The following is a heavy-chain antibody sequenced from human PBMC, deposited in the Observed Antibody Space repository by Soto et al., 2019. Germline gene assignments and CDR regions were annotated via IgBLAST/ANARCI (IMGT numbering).Heavy chain of an antibody. CDR2: ISGSGGVT. V-gene: IGHV3-23*01. CDR1: GFSFSSYA. Sequence: EVQLLESGGGLVQPGGSLRLSCAASGFSFSSYAMGWVRQAPGKGLDWVSAISGSGGVTHNADSVKGRFTVSRDDSKNTLYLQMNSLRAEDTAIYYCARVSGSMTIFGVLIPTHWYFDLWGRGTLVTVSS. CDR3: ARVSGSMTIFGVLIPTHWYFDL. D-gene: IGHD3-3*01. J-gene: IGHJ2*01.